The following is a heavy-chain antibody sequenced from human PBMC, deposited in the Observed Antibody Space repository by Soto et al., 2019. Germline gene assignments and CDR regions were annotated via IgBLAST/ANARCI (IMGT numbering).Heavy chain of an antibody. CDR2: INHSGST. V-gene: IGHV4-34*01. Sequence: QVQLQQWGAGLLKPSETLSLTCAVYGGSFSGYYWSWIRQPPGKGLEWIGEINHSGSTNYNPSLKSRVTTSVDTSKNQFSLKLSSVTAADTAVYYCARFDIVVVPAATMGAWFDPWGQGTLVTVSS. J-gene: IGHJ5*02. CDR1: GGSFSGYY. CDR3: ARFDIVVVPAATMGAWFDP. D-gene: IGHD2-2*01.